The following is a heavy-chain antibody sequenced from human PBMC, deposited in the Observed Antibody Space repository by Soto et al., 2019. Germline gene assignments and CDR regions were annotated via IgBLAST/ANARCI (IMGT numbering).Heavy chain of an antibody. CDR3: ARDAGLSPFDY. CDR2: IWDDGSNR. V-gene: IGHV3-33*01. J-gene: IGHJ4*02. CDR1: GFNFRSYA. Sequence: QVQLVESGGGVVQPGRSLSLFCAASGFNFRSYAMHWVRQAPGKGLEWVAIIWDDGSNRYYADSVKGRFTISRDQSRNTVYLQMDSLSVEDTAVYYCARDAGLSPFDYWGPGTLVTVSS.